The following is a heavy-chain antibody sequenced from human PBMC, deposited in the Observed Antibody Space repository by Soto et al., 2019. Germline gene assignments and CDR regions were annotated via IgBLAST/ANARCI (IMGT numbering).Heavy chain of an antibody. J-gene: IGHJ4*02. CDR2: MNPNSGNT. Sequence: ASVKVSCKASGYTFTSYDINWVRQATGQGLEWMGWMNPNSGNTGYAQKFQGRVTMTRNTSISTAYMELSSLKTEDTAVYYCATDYDSSGYSLYWGQGTLVTVSS. D-gene: IGHD3-22*01. CDR3: ATDYDSSGYSLY. V-gene: IGHV1-8*01. CDR1: GYTFTSYD.